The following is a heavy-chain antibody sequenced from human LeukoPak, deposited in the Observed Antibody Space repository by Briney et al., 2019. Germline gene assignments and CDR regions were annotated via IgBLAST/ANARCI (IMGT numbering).Heavy chain of an antibody. CDR3: ARSVRYNWNDREFSDAFDI. CDR2: IIPIFGTA. J-gene: IGHJ3*02. V-gene: IGHV1-69*05. D-gene: IGHD1-20*01. CDR1: GGTFSSYA. Sequence: SVKVSCKASGGTFSSYAISWVRQAPGQGLEWMGGIIPIFGTANYAQKFQGRVTITTDESTSTAYMELSSLRSEDTAVYYCARSVRYNWNDREFSDAFDIWGQGTMVTVSS.